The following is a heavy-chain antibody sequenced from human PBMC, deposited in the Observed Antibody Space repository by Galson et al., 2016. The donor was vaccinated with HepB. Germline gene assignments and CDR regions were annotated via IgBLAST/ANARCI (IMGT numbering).Heavy chain of an antibody. J-gene: IGHJ6*02. CDR1: GFSFSLNT. D-gene: IGHD3-10*01. V-gene: IGHV3-30*04. CDR3: ARSFRDFVFEGSLYGLDV. CDR2: VSYTGSNE. Sequence: AASGFSFSLNTVHWVRQLPGKGLEWVALVSYTGSNEIYAESVKGRFQISRDNSKNTLYLQMNNLRGEDTAVYYCARSFRDFVFEGSLYGLDVWGQGTTVIVSS.